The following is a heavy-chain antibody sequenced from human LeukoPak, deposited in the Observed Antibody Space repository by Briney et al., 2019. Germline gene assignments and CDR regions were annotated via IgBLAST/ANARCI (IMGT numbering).Heavy chain of an antibody. J-gene: IGHJ4*02. CDR3: ARVALEGVSAYYFDY. D-gene: IGHD3-22*01. CDR1: GGSISSGSYY. V-gene: IGHV4-61*02. Sequence: SETLSLTCTVSGGSISSGSYYWSWIRQPAGKGLEWIGRIYTSGSTNYNPSLKSRVTISVDTSKNQFSLKLSSVTAADTAVYYCARVALEGVSAYYFDYWGQGTLVTVCS. CDR2: IYTSGST.